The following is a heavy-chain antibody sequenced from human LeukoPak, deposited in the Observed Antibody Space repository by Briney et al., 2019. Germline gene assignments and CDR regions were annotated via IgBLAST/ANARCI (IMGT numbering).Heavy chain of an antibody. CDR2: IKSKTDGGTT. Sequence: GGSLRLSCAASRFTFSNAWMNWVRQAPGKGLEWVGRIKSKTDGGTTDYTAPVKGRFTISRDDSKNTLYLQMNSLKTEDTAVYYCTTRYSVYDLGGYWGQGTLVTVSS. D-gene: IGHD5/OR15-5a*01. J-gene: IGHJ4*02. CDR3: TTRYSVYDLGGY. V-gene: IGHV3-15*01. CDR1: RFTFSNAW.